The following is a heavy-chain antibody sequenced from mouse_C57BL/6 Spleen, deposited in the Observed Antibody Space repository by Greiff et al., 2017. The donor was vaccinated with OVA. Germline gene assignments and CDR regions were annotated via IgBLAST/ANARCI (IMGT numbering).Heavy chain of an antibody. J-gene: IGHJ4*01. Sequence: VQLKESGPGLVAPSQSLSITCTVSGFSFTSYAISWVRQPPGKGLEWLGVICTGRGTNYYSAHKSRISISKDNTKSQVFLNMISLQTDSTARYDWARFHTSVVAYDAMDYWGQGTSVTVSS. CDR2: ICTGRGT. CDR3: ARFHTSVVAYDAMDY. V-gene: IGHV2-9-1*01. CDR1: GFSFTSYA. D-gene: IGHD1-1*01.